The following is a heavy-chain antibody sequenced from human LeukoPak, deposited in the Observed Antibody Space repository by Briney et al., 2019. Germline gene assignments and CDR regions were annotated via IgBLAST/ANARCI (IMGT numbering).Heavy chain of an antibody. CDR2: ISSSSSYI. CDR1: GFTFSSYS. D-gene: IGHD2-21*02. CDR3: ARVKESVSGGDHVDY. Sequence: PGGSLRLSCAASGFTFSSYSMNWVRQAPGKGLEWVSSISSSSSYIYYADSVKGRFTISRDNAKNSLYLQMNSLRAEDTAVYYCARVKESVSGGDHVDYWGQGTLVTVSS. V-gene: IGHV3-21*01. J-gene: IGHJ4*02.